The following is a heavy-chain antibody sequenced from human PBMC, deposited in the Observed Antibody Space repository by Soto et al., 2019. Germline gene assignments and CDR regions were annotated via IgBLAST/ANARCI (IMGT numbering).Heavy chain of an antibody. J-gene: IGHJ4*02. D-gene: IGHD2-8*01. CDR3: AGKPNALYYFDF. Sequence: QVQLQESGPGLVNPSQTLSLTCTASGGSISSHDYYWSWMRQHPARGLEWIGYIHNSGIPYYSPSLRSRVTISVDTSQNQVSLELRSVTAAATAVYYCAGKPNALYYFDFWGQGTLVTVSS. CDR1: GGSISSHDYY. CDR2: IHNSGIP. V-gene: IGHV4-31*03.